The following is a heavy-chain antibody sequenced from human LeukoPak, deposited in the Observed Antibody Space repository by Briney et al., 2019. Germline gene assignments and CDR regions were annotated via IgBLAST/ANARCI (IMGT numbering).Heavy chain of an antibody. J-gene: IGHJ4*02. CDR2: INIDGSIT. CDR1: GFTFSSYW. Sequence: GGSLRLSCAASGFTFSSYWMHWVRQAQGKGLVWVSRINIDGSITNYADSVKGRFTISRDNAKNSLYLQMNSLRAEDTALYYCSKDLQVGASDYWGQGTLVTVSS. D-gene: IGHD1-26*01. V-gene: IGHV3-74*01. CDR3: SKDLQVGASDY.